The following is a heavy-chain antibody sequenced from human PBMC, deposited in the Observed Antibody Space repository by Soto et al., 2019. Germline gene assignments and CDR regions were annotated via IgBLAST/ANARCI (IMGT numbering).Heavy chain of an antibody. D-gene: IGHD2-15*01. V-gene: IGHV3-74*01. CDR3: ARISQGTYCRGGNCYSDY. Sequence: EVQLVESGGDLVQPGGSLRLSCAASGFTFSSYWMHWVRQDPEKGLVWVSGINGDGISTSYADSVKGRFTISRDNAKDTLYLHMNSLGAEDTAVYYCARISQGTYCRGGNCYSDYWGQGTLVTVSS. CDR1: GFTFSSYW. J-gene: IGHJ4*02. CDR2: INGDGIST.